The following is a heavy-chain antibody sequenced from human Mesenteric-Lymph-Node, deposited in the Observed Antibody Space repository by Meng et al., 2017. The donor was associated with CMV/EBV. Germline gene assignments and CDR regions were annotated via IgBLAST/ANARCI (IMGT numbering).Heavy chain of an antibody. D-gene: IGHD6-19*01. V-gene: IGHV3-72*01. CDR2: SRNKANSYIT. CDR3: ARDSHSSGWSLLFDS. Sequence: GGSLRLSCAASGFTFSDHHLDWVRQIPGKGPEWVGRSRNKANSYITDYAASVKGRFTILRDDSENTLFLQMNSLKTEDTAVYYCARDSHSSGWSLLFDSWGQGTLVTVSS. CDR1: GFTFSDHH. J-gene: IGHJ4*02.